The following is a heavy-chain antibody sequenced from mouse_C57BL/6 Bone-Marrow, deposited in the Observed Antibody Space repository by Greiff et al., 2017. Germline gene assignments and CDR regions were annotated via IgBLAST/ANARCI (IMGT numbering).Heavy chain of an antibody. J-gene: IGHJ2*01. CDR2: IYPRSGNT. V-gene: IGHV1-81*01. CDR1: GYTFTSYG. D-gene: IGHD4-1*01. Sequence: VQLQQSGAELARPGASVKLSCKASGYTFTSYGISWVKQRTGQGLEWIGEIYPRSGNTYYNEKFKGKATLTADKSSSTAYMELRILTSEDSAVYFCARRLGQGYYFDYWGQGTTLTVSS. CDR3: ARRLGQGYYFDY.